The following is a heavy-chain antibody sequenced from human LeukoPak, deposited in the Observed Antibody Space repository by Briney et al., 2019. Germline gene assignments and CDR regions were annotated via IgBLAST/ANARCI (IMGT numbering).Heavy chain of an antibody. Sequence: SETLSLTCAVYGGSFSGYYWSWIRQPPGKGLERIGEINHSGSTNYNPSLKSRVTISVDTSKNQFSLKLSSVTAADTAVYYCARRYSSRNFDYWGQGTLVTVSS. CDR1: GGSFSGYY. CDR3: ARRYSSRNFDY. V-gene: IGHV4-34*01. D-gene: IGHD6-13*01. J-gene: IGHJ4*02. CDR2: INHSGST.